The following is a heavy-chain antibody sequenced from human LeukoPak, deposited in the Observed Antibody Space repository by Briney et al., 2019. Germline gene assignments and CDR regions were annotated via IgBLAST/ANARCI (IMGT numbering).Heavy chain of an antibody. Sequence: SETLSLTCTVSGGSISSYYWSWIRQPPGKGLEWIGYIYYSGSTNYNPSLKSRVIISVDTSKNQFSLKLSSVTAADTAVYYCARDRSSTAGTFDYWGQGTLVTVSS. CDR1: GGSISSYY. J-gene: IGHJ4*02. CDR2: IYYSGST. CDR3: ARDRSSTAGTFDY. D-gene: IGHD6-13*01. V-gene: IGHV4-59*01.